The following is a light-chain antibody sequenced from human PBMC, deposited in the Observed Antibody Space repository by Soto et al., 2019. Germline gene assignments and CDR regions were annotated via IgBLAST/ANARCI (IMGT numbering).Light chain of an antibody. CDR2: DSS. CDR1: HIVISH. Sequence: ELVLTHSPSTLALYPVEGATFSCSAIHIVISHLAFYQHKPGQAPRLLYYDSSTRGTGIPAMFSGSWSGTEFTLTSSILQYEDVAVYCCQHYHYWPITFGQGARLEIK. J-gene: IGKJ5*01. CDR3: QHYHYWPIT. V-gene: IGKV3-15*01.